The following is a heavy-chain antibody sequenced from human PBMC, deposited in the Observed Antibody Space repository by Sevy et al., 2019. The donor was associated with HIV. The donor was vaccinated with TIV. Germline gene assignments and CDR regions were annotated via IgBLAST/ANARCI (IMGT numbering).Heavy chain of an antibody. D-gene: IGHD3-22*01. J-gene: IGHJ3*02. CDR1: GFTFRSYA. Sequence: GGSLRLSCAASGFTFRSYAMNWVRQAPGKGLEWVSTIYGSGGTTNYADSVKDRFTISRDNSVNTLYLQMNSLRAEDTAVYFCAGRRYDSSGSFDAFDIWGQGTMVTVSS. V-gene: IGHV3-23*01. CDR3: AGRRYDSSGSFDAFDI. CDR2: IYGSGGTT.